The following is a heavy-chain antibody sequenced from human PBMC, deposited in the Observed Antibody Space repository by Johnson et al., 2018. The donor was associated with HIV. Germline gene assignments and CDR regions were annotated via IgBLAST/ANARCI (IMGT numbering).Heavy chain of an antibody. CDR3: AGGSWYSYGPQDAFDI. Sequence: VQLVESGGGVVQPGRSLRLSCAASGFTFRIYGMHWVRQAPGWGLEYVSAISSTGGSTYYSNSVQGRFAISRDNSKNTLYLQMGSLRAEDMAVYYCAGGSWYSYGPQDAFDIWGQGTMVTVSS. CDR1: GFTFRIYG. J-gene: IGHJ3*02. CDR2: ISSTGGST. D-gene: IGHD5-18*01. V-gene: IGHV3-64*01.